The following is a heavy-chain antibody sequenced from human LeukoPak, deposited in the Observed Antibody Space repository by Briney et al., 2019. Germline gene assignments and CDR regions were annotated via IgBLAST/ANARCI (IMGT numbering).Heavy chain of an antibody. CDR3: ARDLEPRHVLRFLEWPPFDY. D-gene: IGHD3-3*01. CDR1: GYTFTSYG. V-gene: IGHV1-18*01. CDR2: ISAYNGNT. J-gene: IGHJ4*02. Sequence: ASVKVSCKASGYTFTSYGISWVRQAPGQGLEWMGWISAYNGNTNYAQKLQGRVTMTTDTSTSTAYMEPRSLRSDDTAVYYCARDLEPRHVLRFLEWPPFDYWGQGTLVTVSS.